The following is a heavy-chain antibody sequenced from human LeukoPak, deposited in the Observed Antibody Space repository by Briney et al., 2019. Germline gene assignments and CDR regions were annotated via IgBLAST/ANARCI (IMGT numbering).Heavy chain of an antibody. V-gene: IGHV3-7*01. CDR1: GLSLRNFW. J-gene: IGHJ4*02. CDR3: VTDGDKWNDFEY. CDR2: IDKDGNEI. D-gene: IGHD1-1*01. Sequence: GGALRLSCAASGLSLRNFWMLWVRQAPGKGLEWVAIIDKDGNEIKYVDSVKGRFTLSRDNAKNSVYLQMNSLTTEDTALYYCVTDGDKWNDFEYWGQGTLVTVSS.